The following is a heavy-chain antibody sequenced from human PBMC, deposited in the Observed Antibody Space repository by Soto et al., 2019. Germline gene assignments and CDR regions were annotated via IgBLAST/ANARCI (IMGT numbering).Heavy chain of an antibody. V-gene: IGHV5-51*01. J-gene: IGHJ6*02. Sequence: PGESLKISCKGSGHSFTSYWIGWVRHMPGKGLEWMGIIYPGDSDTRYSPSFQGQVTISADKSISTAYLQWSSLKASDTAMYYCARQGSSSRDGMDVWGQGTTVTVSS. CDR2: IYPGDSDT. D-gene: IGHD6-6*01. CDR3: ARQGSSSRDGMDV. CDR1: GHSFTSYW.